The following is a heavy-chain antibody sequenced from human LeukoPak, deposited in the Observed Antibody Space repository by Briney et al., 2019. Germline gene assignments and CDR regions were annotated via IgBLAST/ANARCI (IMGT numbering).Heavy chain of an antibody. J-gene: IGHJ4*02. D-gene: IGHD2/OR15-2a*01. CDR3: AKRFRGTSGLYYFDS. V-gene: IGHV3-23*01. Sequence: GGSLRLSCAASGFTFSNYAMSWVRQPPGKGLEWVSAIRGSGDSTYYAESVKGRFTISRDNSKNTLYLQMNSLRAEDTAVYYCAKRFRGTSGLYYFDSWGQGTLVTVSS. CDR1: GFTFSNYA. CDR2: IRGSGDST.